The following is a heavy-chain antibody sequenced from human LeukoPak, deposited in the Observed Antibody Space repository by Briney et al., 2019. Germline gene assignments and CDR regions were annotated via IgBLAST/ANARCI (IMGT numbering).Heavy chain of an antibody. V-gene: IGHV4-34*01. CDR1: GDSISSGGYY. CDR3: ARQLWFGGPDY. Sequence: PSGTLSLTCAVSGDSISSGGYYWSWIRQPPGKGLEWIGEINHSGSTNYNPSLKSRVTISVDTSKNQFSLKLSSVTAADTAVYYCARQLWFGGPDYWGQGTLVTVSS. CDR2: INHSGST. D-gene: IGHD3-10*01. J-gene: IGHJ4*02.